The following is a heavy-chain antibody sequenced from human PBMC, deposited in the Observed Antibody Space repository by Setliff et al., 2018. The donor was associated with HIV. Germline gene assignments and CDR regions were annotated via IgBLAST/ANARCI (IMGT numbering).Heavy chain of an antibody. J-gene: IGHJ4*02. V-gene: IGHV3-74*01. CDR2: IDSDESTT. D-gene: IGHD6-19*01. Sequence: GGSLRLSCLGSGFNFRSYSMHWVRQAPGKGLVWVARIDSDESTTISADSVKGRFTISRDNAKNTLFLQMNRLTVEDTAVYYCARDHGSPPWPSHSSGSMDYWGQGTLVTVS. CDR3: ARDHGSPPWPSHSSGSMDY. CDR1: GFNFRSYS.